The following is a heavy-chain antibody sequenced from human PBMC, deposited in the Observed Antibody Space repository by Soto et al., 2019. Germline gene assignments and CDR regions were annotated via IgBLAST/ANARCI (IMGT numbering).Heavy chain of an antibody. CDR1: GGTFSSYA. J-gene: IGHJ6*02. D-gene: IGHD3-3*01. CDR2: IIPIFGTA. V-gene: IGHV1-69*01. CDR3: ARGDITIFGVVPSDDYYYGMDV. Sequence: SVKVSCEASGGTFSSYAIRWVRQSAEQDLERMGGIIPIFGTANYAQKFQGRVTITADESTSTAYMELSSLRSEDTAVYYCARGDITIFGVVPSDDYYYGMDVWGQGTTVTVSS.